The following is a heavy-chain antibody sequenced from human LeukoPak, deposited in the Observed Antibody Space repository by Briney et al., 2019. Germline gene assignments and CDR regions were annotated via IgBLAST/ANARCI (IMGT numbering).Heavy chain of an antibody. J-gene: IGHJ4*02. CDR1: GYIFTAYY. CDR2: VKPNSGDT. V-gene: IGHV1-2*02. CDR3: ARGRRILVGDTNAGDYFDY. Sequence: GASVKVSCKASGYIFTAYYILWVRQAPGQGLEWMGWVKPNSGDTYYAQKFQGRVTMTRDTSISTAYIELSRLRSDDTAVYYCARGRRILVGDTNAGDYFDYWGQGTLVTVSS. D-gene: IGHD1-26*01.